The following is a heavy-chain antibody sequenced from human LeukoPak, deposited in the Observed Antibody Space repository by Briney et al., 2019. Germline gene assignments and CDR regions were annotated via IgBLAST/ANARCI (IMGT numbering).Heavy chain of an antibody. CDR1: GFTFSPYW. J-gene: IGHJ1*01. Sequence: GGSLRLSCAASGFTFSPYWMSWFRQAPGKGLEWIGSIRSTGDGGTTEYAASVKGRFVISREDSKSIAYLQMDSLESEDTAVYYCARGGYQFEHWGQGTLVTVSS. V-gene: IGHV3-49*03. CDR2: IRSTGDGGTT. CDR3: ARGGYQFEH. D-gene: IGHD3-16*02.